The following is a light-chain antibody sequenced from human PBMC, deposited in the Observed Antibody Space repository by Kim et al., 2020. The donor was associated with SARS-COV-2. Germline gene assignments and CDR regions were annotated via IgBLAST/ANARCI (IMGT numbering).Light chain of an antibody. CDR2: QDS. CDR3: QAWDSSTEVV. J-gene: IGLJ2*01. Sequence: SYELTQPPSVSVSPGQTASITRSGDKLGDKYACWYQQKPGQSPVLVIYQDSKRPSGIPERFSGSNSGNTATLTISGTQAMDEADYYCQAWDSSTEVVFG. CDR1: KLGDKY. V-gene: IGLV3-1*01.